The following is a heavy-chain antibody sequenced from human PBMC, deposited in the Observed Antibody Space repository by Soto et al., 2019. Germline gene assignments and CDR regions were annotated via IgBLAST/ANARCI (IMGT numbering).Heavy chain of an antibody. CDR2: IIPIFGTA. CDR3: ARPRAYYSGSEFDY. CDR1: GGTFSSYA. Sequence: GAPVXVSCKASGGTFSSYAISWVRQDPGQRLEWMGGIIPIFGTANYAQKFQGRVTITADESTSTAYMELSSLRSEDTAVYYCARPRAYYSGSEFDYWGQGTLVTVSS. D-gene: IGHD6-6*01. J-gene: IGHJ4*02. V-gene: IGHV1-69*13.